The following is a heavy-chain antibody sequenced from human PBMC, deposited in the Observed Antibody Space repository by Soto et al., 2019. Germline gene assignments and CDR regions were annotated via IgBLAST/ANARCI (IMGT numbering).Heavy chain of an antibody. V-gene: IGHV4-34*01. CDR3: ARVRYGDNDY. Sequence: SETLSLTCAVYGGSFSGYYWSWIRQPPGKGLEWIGEINHSGSTNYNPSLKSRVTISVDTSKNQFSLKLSSVTAADTAVYYCARVRYGDNDYWGQGTLVTVSS. CDR1: GGSFSGYY. CDR2: INHSGST. D-gene: IGHD4-17*01. J-gene: IGHJ4*02.